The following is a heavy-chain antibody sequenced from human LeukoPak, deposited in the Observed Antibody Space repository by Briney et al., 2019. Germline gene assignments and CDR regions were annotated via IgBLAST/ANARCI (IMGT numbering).Heavy chain of an antibody. Sequence: GGSLRLSCAASGFTFSSYAMSWVRQAPGKGLEWVSAISGSGGSTYYADSVKGRFTIPRDNSKNTLYLQMNSLRAEDTAVYYCAKGQIGIVGATISGAFDIWGQGTMVTVSS. CDR3: AKGQIGIVGATISGAFDI. CDR1: GFTFSSYA. J-gene: IGHJ3*02. CDR2: ISGSGGST. D-gene: IGHD1-26*01. V-gene: IGHV3-23*01.